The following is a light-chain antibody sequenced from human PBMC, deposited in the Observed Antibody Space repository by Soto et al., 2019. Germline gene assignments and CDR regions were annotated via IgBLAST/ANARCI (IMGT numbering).Light chain of an antibody. J-gene: IGKJ1*01. CDR2: GAS. CDR3: QQYNNWPRT. CDR1: QSVSSN. Sequence: EIVMTQSPATLSASPGERATLSCRASQSVSSNLAWYQQKPGQAPRLLIYGASTRATGIQARFSGSGSGTEFTLTIRSLQSEDFAVYYCQQYNNWPRTFGQGTKVDIK. V-gene: IGKV3-15*01.